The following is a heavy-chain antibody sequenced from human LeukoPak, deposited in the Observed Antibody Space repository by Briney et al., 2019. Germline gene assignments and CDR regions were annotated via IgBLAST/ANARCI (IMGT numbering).Heavy chain of an antibody. CDR2: INPSGGST. V-gene: IGHV1-46*01. Sequence: ASVKVSCKASGYTFTSYYMHWVRQAPGQGLEWMGLINPSGGSTSYAQKFQGRVTMTRDTSTSTVYMELSSLRSEDTAVYYCARDYNYYDSSGYCWDYWGQGTLVTVSS. CDR3: ARDYNYYDSSGYCWDY. CDR1: GYTFTSYY. D-gene: IGHD3-22*01. J-gene: IGHJ4*02.